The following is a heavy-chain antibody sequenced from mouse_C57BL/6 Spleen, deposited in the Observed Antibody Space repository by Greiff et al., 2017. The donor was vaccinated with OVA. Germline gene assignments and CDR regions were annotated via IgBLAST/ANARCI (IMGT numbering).Heavy chain of an antibody. CDR2: ISYDGSN. J-gene: IGHJ3*01. CDR1: GYSITSGYY. CDR3: ARDQDYGSSPWFAY. Sequence: EVKLMESGPGLVKPSQSLSLTCSVTGYSITSGYYWNWIRQFPGNKLEWMGYISYDGSNNYNPSLKNRISITRDTSKNQFFLKLNSVTTEDTATYYCARDQDYGSSPWFAYWGQGTLVTVSA. V-gene: IGHV3-6*01. D-gene: IGHD1-1*01.